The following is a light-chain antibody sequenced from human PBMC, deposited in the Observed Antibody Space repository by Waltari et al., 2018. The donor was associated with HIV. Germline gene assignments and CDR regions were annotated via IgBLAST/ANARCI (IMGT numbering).Light chain of an antibody. CDR1: SSDVGGYDY. CDR3: SSYAGRNTLL. J-gene: IGLJ2*01. Sequence: QSALTQPPSASGSPGQSVTISCTGTSSDVGGYDYVSWYQQHPGNTPKPLISEVNKRPSGVPDRFSGSRSGNTASLTVSGLQAEDEAHYYCSSYAGRNTLLFGGGTKLTVL. V-gene: IGLV2-8*01. CDR2: EVN.